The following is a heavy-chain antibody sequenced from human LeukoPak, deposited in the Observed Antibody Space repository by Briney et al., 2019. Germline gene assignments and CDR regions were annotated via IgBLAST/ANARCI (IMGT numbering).Heavy chain of an antibody. D-gene: IGHD6-13*01. Sequence: GRSLRLSCAASGFTFDDYAMHWVRQAPGKGLEWVSGISWNSGSIGYADSVKGRFTISRDDAKNSLYLQMNSLRAEDTALYYCAKALAAAGTYYFDYWGQGTLVTVSS. V-gene: IGHV3-9*01. J-gene: IGHJ4*02. CDR2: ISWNSGSI. CDR3: AKALAAAGTYYFDY. CDR1: GFTFDDYA.